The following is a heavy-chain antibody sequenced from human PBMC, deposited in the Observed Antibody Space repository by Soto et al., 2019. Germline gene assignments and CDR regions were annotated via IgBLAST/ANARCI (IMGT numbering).Heavy chain of an antibody. J-gene: IGHJ4*02. CDR2: IYYSGST. V-gene: IGHV4-59*01. Sequence: SETLSLTCTVSGGSISSYYWSWIRQPPGKGLEWIGYIYYSGSTNYNPSLKSRVTISVDTSKNQFSLKLSSVTAADTAVYYCARDSGYSYGYPYYFDYWGQGTLVTVSS. D-gene: IGHD5-18*01. CDR3: ARDSGYSYGYPYYFDY. CDR1: GGSISSYY.